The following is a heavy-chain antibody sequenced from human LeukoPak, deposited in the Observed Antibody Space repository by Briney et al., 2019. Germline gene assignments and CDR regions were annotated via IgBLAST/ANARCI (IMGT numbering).Heavy chain of an antibody. J-gene: IGHJ4*02. CDR1: GFTFSSYS. CDR3: ARDRTGAGLDY. V-gene: IGHV3-7*03. CDR2: IRQDGNEK. D-gene: IGHD1-14*01. Sequence: GGSLRLSCAASGFTFSSYSMNWVRRAPGKGLEWVANIRQDGNEKYFADSVKGRFTISRDNAKNSLFLQINSLRAEDTAVYYCARDRTGAGLDYWGQGTLVTVSS.